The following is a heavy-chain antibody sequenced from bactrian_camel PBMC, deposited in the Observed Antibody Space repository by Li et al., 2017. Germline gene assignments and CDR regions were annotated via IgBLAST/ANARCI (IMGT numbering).Heavy chain of an antibody. V-gene: IGHV3-2*01. D-gene: IGHD1*01. CDR1: GLTFSNYY. CDR2: ISSDSSNT. Sequence: HVQLVVSGGDLVQAGGSLRLSCIASGLTFSNYYMSWVRQVPGKGLEWVSSISSDSSNTNYADSMKGRFTISKGNTMNTAYLQMDSLKSEDTAQYYCVALAWGFNYWGQGTQVTVS. CDR3: VALAWGFNY. J-gene: IGHJ4*01.